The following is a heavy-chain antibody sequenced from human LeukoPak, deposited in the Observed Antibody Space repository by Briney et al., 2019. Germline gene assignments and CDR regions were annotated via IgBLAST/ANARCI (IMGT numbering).Heavy chain of an antibody. CDR1: GFTFSSYS. V-gene: IGHV3-21*01. Sequence: GGSLRLSCAASGFTFSSYSMNWVRQAPGKGLEWVSSISTSSSYIYYADSVKGRFTISRDNAKNSLYLQMNSLRAEDTAVYYCARVSGTFGELYWGQGTLVTVSS. D-gene: IGHD3-10*01. CDR3: ARVSGTFGELY. J-gene: IGHJ4*02. CDR2: ISTSSSYI.